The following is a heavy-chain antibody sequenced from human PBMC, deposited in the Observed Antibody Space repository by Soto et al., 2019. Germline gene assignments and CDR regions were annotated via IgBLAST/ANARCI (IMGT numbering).Heavy chain of an antibody. CDR3: AKDRPDSYGSFDP. V-gene: IGHV3-23*01. CDR2: IRVSGGST. CDR1: GLTFSSYA. Sequence: PGGSLGLSSSPSGLTFSSYAMTWVRKGPGKGLEWVSAIRVSGGSTYYADSVKGRFTISRDNSKNTLYLQMNSLRAEDTAVYYCAKDRPDSYGSFDPWGQGILVTASS. D-gene: IGHD5-18*01. J-gene: IGHJ5*02.